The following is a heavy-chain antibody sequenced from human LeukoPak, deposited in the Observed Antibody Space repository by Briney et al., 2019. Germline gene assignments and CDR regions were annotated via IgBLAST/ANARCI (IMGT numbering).Heavy chain of an antibody. D-gene: IGHD6-19*01. CDR1: GGSISSSNW. J-gene: IGHJ4*02. CDR3: ASTPGSSGWYPYYFDC. Sequence: PSETLSLTCAVSGGSISSSNWWSWVRQPPGKGLEWIGEIYHSGSTNYNPSLKSRVTISVDKSKNQFSLKLSSVTAADTAVYYCASTPGSSGWYPYYFDCWGQGTLVTVSS. V-gene: IGHV4-4*02. CDR2: IYHSGST.